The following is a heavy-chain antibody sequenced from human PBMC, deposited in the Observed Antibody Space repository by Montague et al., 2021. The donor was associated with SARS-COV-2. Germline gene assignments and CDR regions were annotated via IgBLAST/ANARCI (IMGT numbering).Heavy chain of an antibody. CDR2: IYYSGST. J-gene: IGHJ5*02. CDR1: GGSISSYY. Sequence: SETLSLTCTVSGGSISSYYWNWIRQPPGKGLEWVGYIYYSGSTNYNPSLKSRVTISVDTSMNQFSLKLNSVTAADTAVYYCARHGVVWFVVAGRWFDPWGQGTLVTVSS. V-gene: IGHV4-59*08. D-gene: IGHD3-10*01. CDR3: ARHGVVWFVVAGRWFDP.